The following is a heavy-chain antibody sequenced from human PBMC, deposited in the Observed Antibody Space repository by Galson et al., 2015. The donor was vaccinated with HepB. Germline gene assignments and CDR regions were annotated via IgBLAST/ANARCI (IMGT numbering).Heavy chain of an antibody. CDR1: GFTLSTYA. Sequence: SLRLSCAASGFTLSTYALHWVRQAPGKGLEWVAVISYDGNLKYYGDSVRGRFTISRDNPKNTVYLQMNSLRAEDTAVYFCARDLFQRFFDWSPNPGGLDVWGQGTTVTVSS. CDR3: ARDLFQRFFDWSPNPGGLDV. V-gene: IGHV3-30*04. J-gene: IGHJ6*01. CDR2: ISYDGNLK. D-gene: IGHD3-9*01.